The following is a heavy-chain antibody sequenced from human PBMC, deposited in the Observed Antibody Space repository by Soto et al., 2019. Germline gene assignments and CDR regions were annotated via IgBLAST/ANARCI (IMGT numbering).Heavy chain of an antibody. CDR2: IYYRGST. D-gene: IGHD3-9*01. J-gene: IGHJ5*02. CDR3: ARQYYDFLTGP. CDR1: GGSISSSTYY. Sequence: SETLSLTCTVSGGSISSSTYYWGWIRQPPGKGLEWIGSIYYRGSTYYTPSLKSRVTISVDTSKNQFSLILTSVTAADTAVFYCARQYYDFLTGPSGRGTLVTVSS. V-gene: IGHV4-39*01.